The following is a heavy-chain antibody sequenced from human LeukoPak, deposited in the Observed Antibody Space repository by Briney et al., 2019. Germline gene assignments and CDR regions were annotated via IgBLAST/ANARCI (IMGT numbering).Heavy chain of an antibody. CDR1: GFTIRSYW. J-gene: IGHJ4*02. CDR3: ARGVDSAIDW. CDR2: INGDGRDK. D-gene: IGHD3-9*01. Sequence: GVSLRLFCAASGFTIRSYWMNWVRQAPGKGLEWVANINGDGRDKYYVGSVRGRFTISRDNADNALYLQMNSLRGDDTALYYCARGVDSAIDWWGQGTLVTVSS. V-gene: IGHV3-7*01.